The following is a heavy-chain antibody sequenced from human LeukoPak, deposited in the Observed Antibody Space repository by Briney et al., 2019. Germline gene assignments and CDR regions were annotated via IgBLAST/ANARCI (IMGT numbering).Heavy chain of an antibody. CDR1: GYTFTSYD. D-gene: IGHD2-15*01. CDR2: MNPNSGNK. Sequence: ASVKVSCKASGYTFTSYDINWVRQATGKGLEWMGWMNPNSGNKGYAQKFQGRVTMTRNTSISTAYMELSSLRSEDTAVYYCARDLGRYCSGGSCHYYSYYMDVWGKGTTVTVSS. V-gene: IGHV1-8*01. CDR3: ARDLGRYCSGGSCHYYSYYMDV. J-gene: IGHJ6*03.